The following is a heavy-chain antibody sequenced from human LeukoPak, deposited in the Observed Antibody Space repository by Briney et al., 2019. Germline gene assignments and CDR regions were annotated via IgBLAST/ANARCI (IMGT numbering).Heavy chain of an antibody. CDR3: ARSRVQGGCSSTSCVNWFDP. Sequence: ASVKVSCKASGYTFTSYYTHWVRQAPGQGLEWMGIINPSGGSTSYAQKFQGRVTMTRDTSTSTVYMELSSLRSEDTAVYYCARSRVQGGCSSTSCVNWFDPWGQGTLVTVSS. V-gene: IGHV1-46*01. CDR1: GYTFTSYY. D-gene: IGHD2-2*01. CDR2: INPSGGST. J-gene: IGHJ5*02.